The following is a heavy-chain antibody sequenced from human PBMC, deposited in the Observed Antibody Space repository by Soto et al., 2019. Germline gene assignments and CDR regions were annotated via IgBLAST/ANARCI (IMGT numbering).Heavy chain of an antibody. Sequence: SETLSLTCAVYGGSFSGYYWSWIRQPPGKGLEWIGEINHSGSTNYNPSLKSRVTISVDTSKNQFSLKLSSVTAADTAVYYCARVNGSSWYCDYWGQGTLVTVSS. D-gene: IGHD6-13*01. CDR2: INHSGST. V-gene: IGHV4-34*01. CDR1: GGSFSGYY. CDR3: ARVNGSSWYCDY. J-gene: IGHJ4*02.